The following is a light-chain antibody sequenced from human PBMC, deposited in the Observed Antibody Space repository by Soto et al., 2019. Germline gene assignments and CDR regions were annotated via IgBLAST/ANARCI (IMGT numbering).Light chain of an antibody. CDR2: KAS. CDR3: LHYSTYPLT. CDR1: QNIDTH. J-gene: IGKJ4*01. Sequence: DIQLTQSPSSLSASVGDRVTVTCRASQNIDTHLNWYQQRPGKAPKLLIYKASTVESGVPSRFSGSGSGTEFTLTISSLQTDDFASYYCLHYSTYPLTFGGGTRVDI. V-gene: IGKV1-5*03.